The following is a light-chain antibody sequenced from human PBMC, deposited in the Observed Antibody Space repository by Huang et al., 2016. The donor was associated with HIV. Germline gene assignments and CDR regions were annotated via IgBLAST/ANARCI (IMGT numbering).Light chain of an antibody. V-gene: IGKV3-11*01. CDR3: QQRGNWPPFT. Sequence: EIVLTQSPATLSLSPGEQATLSCRASQTISKYLAWYQQKLGQPPRLLIYDASNRATGIPARFRGSGSGADFTLTINSLEPEDSAVYYCQQRGNWPPFTFGPGTKVDIK. J-gene: IGKJ3*01. CDR1: QTISKY. CDR2: DAS.